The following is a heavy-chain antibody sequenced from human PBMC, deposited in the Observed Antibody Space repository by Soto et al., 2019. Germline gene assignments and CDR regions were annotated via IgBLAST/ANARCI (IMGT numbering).Heavy chain of an antibody. V-gene: IGHV5-10-1*01. J-gene: IGHJ4*02. CDR2: IDPSDSYT. D-gene: IGHD2-2*01. CDR3: ARMSKYCSSTSCRLGY. Sequence: LGESLKISCKGSGYSFTSYWISWVRQMPGKGLEWMGRIDPSDSYTNYSPSFQGHVTISADKSISTAYLQWSSLKASDTAMYYCARMSKYCSSTSCRLGYWGQGTLVTVSS. CDR1: GYSFTSYW.